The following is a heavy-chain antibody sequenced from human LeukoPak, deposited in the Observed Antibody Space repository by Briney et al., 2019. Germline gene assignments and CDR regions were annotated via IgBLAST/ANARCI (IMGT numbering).Heavy chain of an antibody. CDR3: AITAAGYVDY. CDR2: VYYSGSS. J-gene: IGHJ4*02. Sequence: SETLSLTCTVSGGSISSSNYYWGWIRQSPGKGLEWIGSVYYSGSSYYNPSLKSRVTISVDTSKNQFSLRLSSVTAADTAMYYCAITAAGYVDYWGQGTLVTVSS. V-gene: IGHV4-39*01. CDR1: GGSISSSNYY. D-gene: IGHD6-13*01.